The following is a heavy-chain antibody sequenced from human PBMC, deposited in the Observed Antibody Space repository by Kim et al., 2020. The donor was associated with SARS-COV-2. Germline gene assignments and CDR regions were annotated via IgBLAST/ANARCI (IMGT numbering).Heavy chain of an antibody. Sequence: SETLSLTCTVSGGPITYSYWTWIRQPPGKGLEWIGYIFHSGGTNYNPSLKSRVTISIDTSKNKFSLRLSPVTAADTAVYYCPGVVRVRGVNYYNMDGWGQGTTVTVSS. D-gene: IGHD3-10*01. CDR2: IFHSGGT. V-gene: IGHV4-59*01. CDR1: GGPITYSY. J-gene: IGHJ6*02. CDR3: PGVVRVRGVNYYNMDG.